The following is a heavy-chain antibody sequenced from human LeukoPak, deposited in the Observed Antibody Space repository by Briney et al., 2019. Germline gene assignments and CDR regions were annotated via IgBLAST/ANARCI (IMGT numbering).Heavy chain of an antibody. CDR3: ARIRGSGYEGYYFDY. Sequence: SSETLSLTCTVSGGSINSGVYYWSWIRQPAGKGLEWIGRIYTNGNSDYDPSLESRVTISLDTSKNQFSLRLNSVTAADTAVYYCARIRGSGYEGYYFDYWGQGTLVTVSS. CDR1: GGSINSGVYY. D-gene: IGHD5-12*01. J-gene: IGHJ4*02. CDR2: IYTNGNS. V-gene: IGHV4-61*02.